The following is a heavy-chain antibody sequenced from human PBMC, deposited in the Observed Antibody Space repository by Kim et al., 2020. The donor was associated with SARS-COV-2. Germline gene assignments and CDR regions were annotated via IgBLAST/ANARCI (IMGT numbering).Heavy chain of an antibody. Sequence: YYADSVKSRFTISRDNSNNALFLRMNSLRVEDTAMYFCAKVGRLASNYWGQGTPVSVSS. D-gene: IGHD1-26*01. CDR3: AKVGRLASNY. V-gene: IGHV3-23*05. J-gene: IGHJ4*02.